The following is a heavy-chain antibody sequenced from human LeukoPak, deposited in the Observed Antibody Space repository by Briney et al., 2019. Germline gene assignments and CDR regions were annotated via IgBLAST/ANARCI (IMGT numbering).Heavy chain of an antibody. D-gene: IGHD4-17*01. CDR3: ASVTTWWYFDL. Sequence: GGSLRLSCAASGFTFSNYAMSWVHQAPGKGLEWVSAISGGGVSTYYADSVKGRFTISRDNSKNTLYLQMNSLRAEDTTVYYCASVTTWWYFDLWGRGTLVTVSS. CDR1: GFTFSNYA. CDR2: ISGGGVST. V-gene: IGHV3-23*01. J-gene: IGHJ2*01.